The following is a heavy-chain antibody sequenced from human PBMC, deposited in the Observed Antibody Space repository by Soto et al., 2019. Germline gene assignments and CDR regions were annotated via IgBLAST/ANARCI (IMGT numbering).Heavy chain of an antibody. CDR3: ARPEVRWVTSGYFDY. V-gene: IGHV3-30-3*01. J-gene: IGHJ4*02. Sequence: GGSLRLSCAASGFTFSSYAMHWVRQAPGKGLEWVAVISYDGSNKYYADSVKGRFTISRDNSKNTLYLQMNSLRAEDTAVYYCARPEVRWVTSGYFDYWGQGTLVTVSS. D-gene: IGHD3-10*01. CDR1: GFTFSSYA. CDR2: ISYDGSNK.